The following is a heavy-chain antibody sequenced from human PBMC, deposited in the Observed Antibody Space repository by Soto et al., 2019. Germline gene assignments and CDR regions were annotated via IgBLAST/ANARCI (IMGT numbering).Heavy chain of an antibody. CDR2: IKQDGSEK. Sequence: GGSLRLSCAASGFTFSSYWMSWVRQAPGKGLEWVANIKQDGSEKYYVDSVKGRFTISRDNAKNSLYLQMNSLRAEDTAVYYCARDPSYYYDSPPPDAFDIWGQGTMVTVSS. CDR3: ARDPSYYYDSPPPDAFDI. V-gene: IGHV3-7*01. D-gene: IGHD3-22*01. J-gene: IGHJ3*02. CDR1: GFTFSSYW.